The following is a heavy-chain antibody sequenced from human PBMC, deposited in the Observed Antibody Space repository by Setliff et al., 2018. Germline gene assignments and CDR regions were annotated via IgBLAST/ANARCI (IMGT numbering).Heavy chain of an antibody. CDR1: GYAVTGYH. J-gene: IGHJ3*02. D-gene: IGHD4-17*01. Sequence: ASVKVSCKASGYAVTGYHIHWVRQAPGQGPEWMGWINPNTGGTNYAQKFQGRVTMTRDTSITTAYMELSSLRAEDTAVYYCAKSMTTVTTGGNEAFDIWGQGTMVTVS. CDR2: INPNTGGT. CDR3: AKSMTTVTTGGNEAFDI. V-gene: IGHV1-2*02.